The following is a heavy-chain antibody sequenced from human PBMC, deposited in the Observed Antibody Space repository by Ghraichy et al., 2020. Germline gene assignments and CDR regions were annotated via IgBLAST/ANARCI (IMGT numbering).Heavy chain of an antibody. Sequence: SCAASGLIFSHAWMSWVRQAPGRGLEWVGRIKTRSSGGTTDYAAPVKGRFTISRDDYEKTLYLQMNGLKTDDTGVYYCTTLSMTVTHGGDYWGRGTLVTVSS. CDR2: IKTRSSGGTT. D-gene: IGHD4-17*01. CDR1: GLIFSHAW. J-gene: IGHJ4*02. V-gene: IGHV3-15*01. CDR3: TTLSMTVTHGGDY.